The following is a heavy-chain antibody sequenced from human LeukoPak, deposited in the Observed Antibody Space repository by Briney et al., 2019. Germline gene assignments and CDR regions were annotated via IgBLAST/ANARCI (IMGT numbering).Heavy chain of an antibody. J-gene: IGHJ2*01. CDR1: GYSISSGYY. CDR3: ARDRIATDRGNFDL. CDR2: IYQSGST. D-gene: IGHD6-13*01. V-gene: IGHV4-38-2*02. Sequence: SETLSLTCTVSGYSISSGYYWGWIRQPPGKGLEWIGSIYQSGSTYYNPSLKSRVTISVDTSKNQFSLKLSSVTAADTAVYYCARDRIATDRGNFDLWGRGTLVTVSS.